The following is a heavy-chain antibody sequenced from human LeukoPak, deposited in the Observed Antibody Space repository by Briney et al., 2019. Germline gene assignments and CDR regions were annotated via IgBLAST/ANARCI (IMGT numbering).Heavy chain of an antibody. D-gene: IGHD3-10*01. CDR1: GFTFGDYA. Sequence: GGSLRLSCTASGFTFGDYAMSWVRQAPGKGLEWVGFIRSKAYGGTTEYAASVKGRFTISRDDSKSIAYLQMNSLKTEDTAVYYCTRSLLWFGEFIYYFGYWGQGTLVTVSS. CDR2: IRSKAYGGTT. V-gene: IGHV3-49*04. J-gene: IGHJ4*02. CDR3: TRSLLWFGEFIYYFGY.